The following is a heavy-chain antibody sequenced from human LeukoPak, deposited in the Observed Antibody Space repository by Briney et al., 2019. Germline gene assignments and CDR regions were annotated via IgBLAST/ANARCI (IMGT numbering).Heavy chain of an antibody. CDR2: IYYSGST. Sequence: SETLSLTCTVSGGSISSYYWSWIRQPPGKGLEWIGYIYYSGSTNYNPSLKSRVTISVDTSKNQFSLKLSSVTAADTAVYYCARDGFWGHAFDIWGQGTMATVSS. V-gene: IGHV4-59*01. D-gene: IGHD7-27*01. J-gene: IGHJ3*02. CDR3: ARDGFWGHAFDI. CDR1: GGSISSYY.